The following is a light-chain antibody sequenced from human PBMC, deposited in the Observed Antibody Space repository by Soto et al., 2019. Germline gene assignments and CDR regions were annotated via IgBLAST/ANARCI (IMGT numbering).Light chain of an antibody. CDR2: GAS. Sequence: EIVLTQSPGTLSLSPGERATLSCRASQTMRSSHLAWYQQKPGQAPRLLIYGASTRTFDVPDRFSGSGSGANFTLTISRLQPEDVAVYYCQQHYTSPRTFGQGTKVEIK. V-gene: IGKV3-20*01. CDR3: QQHYTSPRT. CDR1: QTMRSSH. J-gene: IGKJ1*01.